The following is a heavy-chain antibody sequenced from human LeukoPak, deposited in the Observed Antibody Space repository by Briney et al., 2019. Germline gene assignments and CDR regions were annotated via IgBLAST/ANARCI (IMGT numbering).Heavy chain of an antibody. CDR2: IRQDGNEK. J-gene: IGHJ4*02. V-gene: IGHV3-7*03. CDR3: ARDLPH. Sequence: GGSLRLSCAASGFTFSSSWMTWVRQAPGKGLEWVANIRQDGNEKYYVDPVEGRFTISRDNAKNSLYLQMDSLRAEDTAVYYCARDLPHWGQGTLVTVSS. CDR1: GFTFSSSW.